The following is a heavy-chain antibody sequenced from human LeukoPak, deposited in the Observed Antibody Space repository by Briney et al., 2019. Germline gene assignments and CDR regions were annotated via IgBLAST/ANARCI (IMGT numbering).Heavy chain of an antibody. Sequence: GGSLRLSCVASGFTFSNHAMTWVRQAPGKGLEWVSAISASGVNTFYAPSVKGRFTISRDNSKNTLYLQINSLRAEDTAIYYCAKDVWWSVSWGQGTLVTVSS. J-gene: IGHJ5*02. CDR3: AKDVWWSVS. V-gene: IGHV3-23*01. CDR1: GFTFSNHA. CDR2: ISASGVNT. D-gene: IGHD2-8*02.